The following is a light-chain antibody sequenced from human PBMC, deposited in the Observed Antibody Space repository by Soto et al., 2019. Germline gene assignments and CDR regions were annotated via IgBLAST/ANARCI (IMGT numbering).Light chain of an antibody. J-gene: IGKJ2*01. CDR3: QQTYNTPYT. CDR1: QSISNY. Sequence: DIQMTQSPSSLSASVGDRVTITCRASQSISNYLNWYQQKPGKVPKLLIYAASSLQSGVPSRFSGGGSGTDFTLTISSLQPEDFAVYYCQQTYNTPYTFGQGTKVDIK. V-gene: IGKV1-39*01. CDR2: AAS.